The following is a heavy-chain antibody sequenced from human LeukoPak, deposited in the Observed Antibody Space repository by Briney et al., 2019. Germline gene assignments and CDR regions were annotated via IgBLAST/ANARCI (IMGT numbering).Heavy chain of an antibody. CDR3: ARPLTPTWIQHMGAQGY. CDR1: GYTFTGYY. CDR2: INPHSGGT. Sequence: GASVKVSCKASGYTFTGYYMHWVRQAPGQGLEWMGWINPHSGGTDYAQKFQGRVTMTRDTSISTAYMELSRLRSDDTAVYYCARPLTPTWIQHMGAQGYWGQGTLVTVSS. J-gene: IGHJ4*02. D-gene: IGHD5-18*01. V-gene: IGHV1-2*02.